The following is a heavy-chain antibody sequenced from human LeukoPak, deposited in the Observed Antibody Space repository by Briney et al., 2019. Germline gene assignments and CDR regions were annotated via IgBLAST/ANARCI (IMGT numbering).Heavy chain of an antibody. Sequence: GSSVKVSCKASGGTFSSYAISWVRQAPGQGLEWMGGIIPIFGTANYAQKFQGRVTITADESTSTAYMELSSLRSEDTAVYYCASMEYSSSSDPRRSDYWGQGTLVTVSS. D-gene: IGHD6-6*01. CDR2: IIPIFGTA. J-gene: IGHJ4*02. CDR3: ASMEYSSSSDPRRSDY. CDR1: GGTFSSYA. V-gene: IGHV1-69*01.